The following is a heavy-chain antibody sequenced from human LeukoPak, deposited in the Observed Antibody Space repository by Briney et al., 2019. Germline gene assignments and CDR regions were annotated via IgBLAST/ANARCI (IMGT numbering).Heavy chain of an antibody. Sequence: SQTLSLTCAISGDSVSSNSAAWNWIRQSPSRGLEWLGRTYYRSKWYNDYAVSVKSRITINPDTSKNQFSLKLSSVTAADTAVYYCAKSYYYDSSGYYSVHAFDIWGQGTMVTVSS. CDR1: GDSVSSNSAA. V-gene: IGHV6-1*01. D-gene: IGHD3-22*01. CDR3: AKSYYYDSSGYYSVHAFDI. CDR2: TYYRSKWYN. J-gene: IGHJ3*02.